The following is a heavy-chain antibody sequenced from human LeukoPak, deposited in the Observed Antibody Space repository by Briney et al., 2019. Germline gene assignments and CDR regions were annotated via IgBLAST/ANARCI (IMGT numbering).Heavy chain of an antibody. CDR1: GYTFIGYY. Sequence: ASVKVSCKASGYTFIGYYMHWVRQAPGQGLEWMGWINPNSGGTNYAQKFQGRVTMTRDTSISTAYMELSRLRSDDTAVYYCARDWYYYDSSGYYYGYFDYWGQGTLVTVSS. J-gene: IGHJ4*02. V-gene: IGHV1-2*02. CDR2: INPNSGGT. CDR3: ARDWYYYDSSGYYYGYFDY. D-gene: IGHD3-22*01.